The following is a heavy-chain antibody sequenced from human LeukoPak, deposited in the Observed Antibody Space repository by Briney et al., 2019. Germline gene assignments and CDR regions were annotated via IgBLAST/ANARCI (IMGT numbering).Heavy chain of an antibody. D-gene: IGHD2-2*03. J-gene: IGHJ6*03. V-gene: IGHV1-46*01. CDR2: INPSGGST. Sequence: ASVKVSCKASGYTFTSYYMHWVRQAPGQGLEWMRIINPSGGSTSYAQKFQGRVTMTRDMSTSTVYMELSSLRSEDTAVYYCARDNGYCSSTSCQDRYYYYMDVWGKGTTVTVSS. CDR3: ARDNGYCSSTSCQDRYYYYMDV. CDR1: GYTFTSYY.